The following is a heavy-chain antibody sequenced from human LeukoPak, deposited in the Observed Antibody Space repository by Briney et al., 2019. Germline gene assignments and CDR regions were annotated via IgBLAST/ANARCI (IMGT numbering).Heavy chain of an antibody. J-gene: IGHJ4*02. Sequence: ASVKVSCKVSGYTLTELSMHWVRQAPGKGLEWMGGFDPEDGETIYAQKFQGRVTMTEDTSTDTAYMELSSLRSEDTAVYYCTREYCSGDSCYFAFGYWGQGTLVTVSS. V-gene: IGHV1-24*01. D-gene: IGHD2-15*01. CDR2: FDPEDGET. CDR3: TREYCSGDSCYFAFGY. CDR1: GYTLTELS.